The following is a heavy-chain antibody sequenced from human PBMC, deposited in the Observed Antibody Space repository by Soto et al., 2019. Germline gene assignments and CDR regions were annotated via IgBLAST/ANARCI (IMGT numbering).Heavy chain of an antibody. J-gene: IGHJ4*02. D-gene: IGHD6-13*01. V-gene: IGHV3-7*03. Sequence: GGSLRLSCAASGFTFSSYWMSWVRQAPGKGLEWVANIKQDGSEKYYVDSVKGRFTISRDNAKNSLYLQMNSLRAEDTAVYYCAREGLYSSSWYFDYWGQGTLVTVSS. CDR2: IKQDGSEK. CDR3: AREGLYSSSWYFDY. CDR1: GFTFSSYW.